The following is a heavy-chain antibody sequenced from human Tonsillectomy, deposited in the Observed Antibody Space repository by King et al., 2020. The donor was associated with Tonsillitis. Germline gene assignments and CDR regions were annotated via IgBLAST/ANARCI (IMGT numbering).Heavy chain of an antibody. CDR3: ARGEGFEADY. D-gene: IGHD3-10*01. CDR2: INSDGSST. CDR1: GFTFSSYW. J-gene: IGHJ4*02. V-gene: IGHV3-74*02. Sequence: VQLVESGGGLVQPGGSLRLSCAASGFTFSSYWMHWVRQAPGKGLVWVSRINSDGSSTSCAASVKGRFTISRDNAKNTLYLQRNSLRAEDTAVYYCARGEGFEADYWGQGTLVTVSS.